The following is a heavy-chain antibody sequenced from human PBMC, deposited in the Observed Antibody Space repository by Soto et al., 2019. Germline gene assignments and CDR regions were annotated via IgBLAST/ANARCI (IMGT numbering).Heavy chain of an antibody. V-gene: IGHV3-21*01. Sequence: VGSLIFSCAASGFTFSSYSMNWVRQAPGKGLEWVSSISSSSSYIYYADSVKGRFTISRDNAKNSLYLQLNSLRVEDTTVYYCARDNGDGGFDYWGQGTLVTVSS. CDR2: ISSSSSYI. CDR3: ARDNGDGGFDY. CDR1: GFTFSSYS. D-gene: IGHD2-8*01. J-gene: IGHJ4*02.